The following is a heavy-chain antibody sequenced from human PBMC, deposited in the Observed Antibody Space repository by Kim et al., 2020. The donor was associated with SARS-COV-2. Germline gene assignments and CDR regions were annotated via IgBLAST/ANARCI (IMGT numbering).Heavy chain of an antibody. CDR2: ISYDGSKK. CDR1: GFIFSNYA. Sequence: GGSLRLFCAASGFIFSNYAMHWVRQAPGKGLEWVAVISYDGSKKDHTDSVKGRFAISRDSSKHTLYLQMNSLRAEDTAVYYCARDGDCSSPTCDGGDAFDVWGQGTMVTVSS. J-gene: IGHJ3*01. CDR3: ARDGDCSSPTCDGGDAFDV. V-gene: IGHV3-30*09. D-gene: IGHD2-2*01.